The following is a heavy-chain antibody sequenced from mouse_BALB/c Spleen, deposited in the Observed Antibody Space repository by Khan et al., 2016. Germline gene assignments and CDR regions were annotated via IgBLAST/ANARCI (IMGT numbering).Heavy chain of an antibody. CDR3: ARAGYGYDY. CDR2: IYPGDGDT. V-gene: IGHV1-80*01. J-gene: IGHJ2*01. Sequence: QVQLQQSGAELVRPGSSVKISCKASGYAFSIYWMNWVKQRPGQGLEWIGQIYPGDGDTDYNGKFKDKATLTADKSSSTAYMQLSSLTSEDSAVDFCARAGYGYDYWGQGTTLTVSS. CDR1: GYAFSIYW. D-gene: IGHD2-2*01.